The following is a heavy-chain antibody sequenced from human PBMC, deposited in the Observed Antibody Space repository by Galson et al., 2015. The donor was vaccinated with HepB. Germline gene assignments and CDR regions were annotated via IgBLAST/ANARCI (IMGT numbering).Heavy chain of an antibody. CDR3: ARQRYYYDSSGYYYWYFQH. V-gene: IGHV4-39*01. Sequence: ETLSLTCAVSGGSISSSSYYWGWIRQPPGKGLEWIGSIYYSGSTYYNPSLKSRVTISVDTSKNQFSLKLSSVTAADTAVYYCARQRYYYDSSGYYYWYFQHWGQGTLVTVSS. CDR1: GGSISSSSYY. J-gene: IGHJ1*01. D-gene: IGHD3-22*01. CDR2: IYYSGST.